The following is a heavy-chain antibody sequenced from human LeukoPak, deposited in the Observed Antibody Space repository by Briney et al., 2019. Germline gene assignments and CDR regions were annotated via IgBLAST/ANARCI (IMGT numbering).Heavy chain of an antibody. Sequence: GESLKISCKGSGYSFTSYWIGWVRQMPGKGLEXXXIIYPGDSDTRYSPSFQGQVTISADKSISTAYLQWSSLKASDTAMYYCARNVKDSGYDFGSDYWGQGTLVTVSS. J-gene: IGHJ4*02. CDR2: IYPGDSDT. CDR1: GYSFTSYW. CDR3: ARNVKDSGYDFGSDY. D-gene: IGHD5-12*01. V-gene: IGHV5-51*01.